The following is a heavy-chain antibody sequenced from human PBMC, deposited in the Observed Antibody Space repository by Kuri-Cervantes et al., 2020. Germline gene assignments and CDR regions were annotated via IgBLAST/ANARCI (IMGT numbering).Heavy chain of an antibody. J-gene: IGHJ5*02. D-gene: IGHD3-10*01. CDR3: AHGPKDGSGNYYPQFEP. V-gene: IGHV2-5*02. Sequence: SGPTLVNPTPTLTLSCTFSGFSLRTSGVGVGWIRQPPGKALEWLGVIYWDDDKRYNPSLRTRLTISIDNYKNQVVHTMTNMVSVDTATYFCAHGPKDGSGNYYPQFEPWGPGTLVTVSS. CDR2: IYWDDDK. CDR1: GFSLRTSGVG.